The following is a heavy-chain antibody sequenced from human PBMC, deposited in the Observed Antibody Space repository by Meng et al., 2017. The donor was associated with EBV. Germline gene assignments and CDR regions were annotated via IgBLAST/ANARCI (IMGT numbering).Heavy chain of an antibody. CDR2: LIPMTGVA. CDR3: ASESGRGFTPDY. Sequence: QVQLVQSGAEVKKPGSSVMVSCKTSGGTVRSDAISWVRQAPGQGLVWMGGLIPMTGVAHYAQKFQDRVSIIADEFTSTHYLELSSLRSEDTAIYFCASESGRGFTPDYWGQGTLVTVSS. V-gene: IGHV1-69*01. CDR1: GGTVRSDA. J-gene: IGHJ4*02. D-gene: IGHD3-10*01.